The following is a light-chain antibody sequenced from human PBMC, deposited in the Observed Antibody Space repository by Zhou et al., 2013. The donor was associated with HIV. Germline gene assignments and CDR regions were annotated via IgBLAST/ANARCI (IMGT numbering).Light chain of an antibody. V-gene: IGKV1-33*01. J-gene: IGKJ2*01. CDR1: QDISNY. CDR2: DAS. CDR3: QQSYSNPYT. Sequence: DIQMTQSPSSLSASVGDRVTITCQASQDISNYLNWYQQKPGKAPKLLIYDASNLETGVPSRFSGSGSGTDFTFTISSLQPEDFATYFCQQSYSNPYTFGQGTKLEIK.